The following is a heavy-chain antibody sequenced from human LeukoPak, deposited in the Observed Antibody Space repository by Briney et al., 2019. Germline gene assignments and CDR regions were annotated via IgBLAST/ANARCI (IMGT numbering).Heavy chain of an antibody. CDR2: INWNGGST. V-gene: IGHV3-20*04. D-gene: IGHD1-26*01. J-gene: IGHJ6*03. Sequence: GGSLRLSCAASGFTFDDYGMSCVRQAPGKGLEGGAGINWNGGSTGYADSVKGRFTISRANAKTSLYLHMNSLRAEDTAFYYCARDRPGVGATSYYYYYMDVWGKGTTVTVSS. CDR3: ARDRPGVGATSYYYYYMDV. CDR1: GFTFDDYG.